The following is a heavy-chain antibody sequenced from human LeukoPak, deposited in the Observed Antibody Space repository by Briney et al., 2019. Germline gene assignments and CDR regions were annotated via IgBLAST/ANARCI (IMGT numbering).Heavy chain of an antibody. CDR2: ISAYNGNT. CDR1: AYTFTNYY. D-gene: IGHD6-13*01. CDR3: ARAQQLVYWFDP. J-gene: IGHJ5*02. V-gene: IGHV1-18*01. Sequence: ASVKVSCKASAYTFTNYYISWVRQAPGQGLEWMGWISAYNGNTNYAQKFQGRVTMTTDRSTSTAYMELRSLTSGDTAVYYCARAQQLVYWFDPWGQGTLVTVSS.